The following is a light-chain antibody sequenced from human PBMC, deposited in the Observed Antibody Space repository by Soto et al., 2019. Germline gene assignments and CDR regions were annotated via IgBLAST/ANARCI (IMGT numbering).Light chain of an antibody. CDR1: QSVSSSY. V-gene: IGKV3-20*01. Sequence: EIVLTQSPGTLSLSPGERATLSCRASQSVSSSYLAWYQQKPGQAHRLLIYGASSRATGIPDRFSGSGSGTDFTLTISRLEPEDFAVYYCQQYGSSPLSFGVGTKVEIK. CDR2: GAS. CDR3: QQYGSSPLS. J-gene: IGKJ4*01.